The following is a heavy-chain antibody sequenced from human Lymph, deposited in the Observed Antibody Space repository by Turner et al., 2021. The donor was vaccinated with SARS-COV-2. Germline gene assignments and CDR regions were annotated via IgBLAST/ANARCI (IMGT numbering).Heavy chain of an antibody. V-gene: IGHV3-53*01. J-gene: IGHJ4*02. D-gene: IGHD5-18*01. Sequence: EVQLVESGGGLIQPGGSLRLSCAASEFTVSSNYMSWVRQAPGKGLEWVSVIYSGGSTYCADSVKGRFTISRDNSKNTLYLQMNSLRAEDTAVYYCARAWGRYSYGFDYWGQGTLVTVSS. CDR3: ARAWGRYSYGFDY. CDR2: IYSGGST. CDR1: EFTVSSNY.